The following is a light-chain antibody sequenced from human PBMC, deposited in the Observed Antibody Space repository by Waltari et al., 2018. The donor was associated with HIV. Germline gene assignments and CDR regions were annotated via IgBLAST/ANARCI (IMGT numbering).Light chain of an antibody. CDR3: QSYDSGLSAYV. J-gene: IGLJ1*01. CDR1: SSNIGAGYD. CDR2: GNP. Sequence: QSVLTQPPSVSGAPGQRVTISCTGSSSNIGAGYDVHWCQQLPGTAPKLLIYGNPNGPAGVPDGFSGDRAGTSASLAITGLQAEDEGDYCCQSYDSGLSAYVFGTGTKVTVL. V-gene: IGLV1-40*01.